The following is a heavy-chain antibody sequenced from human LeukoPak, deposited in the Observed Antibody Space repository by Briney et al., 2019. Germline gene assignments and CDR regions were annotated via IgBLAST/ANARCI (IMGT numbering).Heavy chain of an antibody. V-gene: IGHV4-4*09. CDR3: ARGYGSGTYYYYYGMDV. J-gene: IGHJ6*02. CDR2: IYTSGST. D-gene: IGHD3-10*01. Sequence: SETLSLTCTVSGGSISSYYWSWIRQPPGKGLEWIGYIYTSGSTNYNPSLKSRVTISVDTSRNQFSLKLSSVTAADTAVYYCARGYGSGTYYYYYGMDVWGQGTTVTVSS. CDR1: GGSISSYY.